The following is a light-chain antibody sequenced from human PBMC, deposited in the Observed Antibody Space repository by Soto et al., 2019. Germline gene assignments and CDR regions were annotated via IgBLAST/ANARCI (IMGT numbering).Light chain of an antibody. CDR2: GAS. V-gene: IGKV3-20*01. CDR1: QSVSSSY. J-gene: IGKJ1*01. Sequence: EIVLTQSPGTLSLSPGERATLSCRASQSVSSSYLAWYQQKPGQAPRPLIYGASSRAIGIPDRFSGSCSGTDFSITISRLEPEDVAVYDCQQYGSAPWTFGQGTKVEIK. CDR3: QQYGSAPWT.